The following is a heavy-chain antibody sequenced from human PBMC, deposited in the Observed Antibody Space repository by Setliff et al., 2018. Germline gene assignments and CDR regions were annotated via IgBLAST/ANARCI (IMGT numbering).Heavy chain of an antibody. CDR3: ARHRAVAGAYYFDF. D-gene: IGHD6-19*01. CDR1: VYSISRDCH. CDR2: IYYSGNT. Sequence: SETLSLTCAVSVYSISRDCHWGWIRQPPGKGLEWIGSIYYSGNTYYNASLKGRVTISGDTSKNQFALKLTAVTAADTAIYYCARHRAVAGAYYFDFWGQGTLVTVSS. V-gene: IGHV4-38-2*01. J-gene: IGHJ4*02.